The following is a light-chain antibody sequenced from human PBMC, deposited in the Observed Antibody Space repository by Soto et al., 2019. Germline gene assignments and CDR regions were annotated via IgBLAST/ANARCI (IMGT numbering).Light chain of an antibody. V-gene: IGLV2-14*01. Sequence: QSVLTHPASVSGSPGQSIAISCTGTSSDIGGSNYVSWYQQHPGKAPKLIIYEVTNRPSGVSDRFSGSKSDNTASLIISGLQAEEEAHYYCSSYRTNNVVFGSGTKVTVL. J-gene: IGLJ1*01. CDR2: EVT. CDR1: SSDIGGSNY. CDR3: SSYRTNNVV.